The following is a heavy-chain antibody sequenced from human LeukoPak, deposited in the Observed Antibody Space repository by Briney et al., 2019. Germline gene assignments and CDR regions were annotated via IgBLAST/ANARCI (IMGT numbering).Heavy chain of an antibody. Sequence: ASVKVSCKTSGYTFTGYYIHWVRQARRQGLEGMGWINPNRGGTNYAQKFQGRVTMTRVTCISTAYMELRRLRSVDTAVYYCESGEDYGDYTGYYWGQGTLVTVSS. CDR2: INPNRGGT. J-gene: IGHJ4*02. CDR3: ESGEDYGDYTGYY. V-gene: IGHV1-2*02. CDR1: GYTFTGYY. D-gene: IGHD4-17*01.